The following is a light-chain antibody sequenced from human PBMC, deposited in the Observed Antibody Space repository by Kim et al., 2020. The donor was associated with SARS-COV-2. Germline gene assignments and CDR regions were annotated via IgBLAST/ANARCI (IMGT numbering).Light chain of an antibody. Sequence: EIVLTQSPGTLSLSSGERATLSCRASQTVSTNSLAWYQQKPGQAPRLLIYAASSRATGIPDRFSGSGSGTDFTLTINRLEPDDFAVYYCQKYEDSPKTFGQGTKVDIK. CDR1: QTVSTNS. CDR2: AAS. V-gene: IGKV3-20*01. CDR3: QKYEDSPKT. J-gene: IGKJ1*01.